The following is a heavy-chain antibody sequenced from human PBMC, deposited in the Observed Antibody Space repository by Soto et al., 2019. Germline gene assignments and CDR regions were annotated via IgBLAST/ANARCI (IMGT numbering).Heavy chain of an antibody. CDR2: IIPIFGTA. J-gene: IGHJ6*02. CDR1: GGTFSSYA. V-gene: IGHV1-69*13. D-gene: IGHD1-1*01. Sequence: ASVKVSCKASGGTFSSYAISWVRQAPGQGLEWMGGIIPIFGTANYAQKFQGRVTITADESTSTAYMELSSLRSEDTAVYYCARPFGTAENQNYYYYGMDVWGQGTTVTVSS. CDR3: ARPFGTAENQNYYYYGMDV.